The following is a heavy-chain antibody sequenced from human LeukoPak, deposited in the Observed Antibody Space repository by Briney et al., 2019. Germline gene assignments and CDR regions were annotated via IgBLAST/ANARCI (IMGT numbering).Heavy chain of an antibody. CDR3: ARDSSDILTGYYHF. CDR2: INPNSGRT. D-gene: IGHD3-9*01. V-gene: IGHV1-2*02. Sequence: ASVTVSCKTSGYTFNDYYLHWVRQAPGQGLEWMGWINPNSGRTNYAPKFQGRVTLTTDTSISTAYMELSSLISGDTAFYYCARDSSDILTGYYHFWGQGTLVTVSS. J-gene: IGHJ4*02. CDR1: GYTFNDYY.